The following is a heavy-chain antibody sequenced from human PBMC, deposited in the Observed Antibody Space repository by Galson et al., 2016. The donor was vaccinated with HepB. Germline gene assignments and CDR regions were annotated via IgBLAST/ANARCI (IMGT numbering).Heavy chain of an antibody. V-gene: IGHV3-23*01. CDR2: ISGSGVST. CDR3: AKTGRLTDAFDI. Sequence: SLRLSCAASRFTFSSYAMSWVRQAPGKGLEWVSAISGSGVSTYYADSVKGRFTISRDDSKNTLYLQMNSLRAEDPAVYYCAKTGRLTDAFDIWGQGTMVTVSS. J-gene: IGHJ3*02. CDR1: RFTFSSYA. D-gene: IGHD6-6*01.